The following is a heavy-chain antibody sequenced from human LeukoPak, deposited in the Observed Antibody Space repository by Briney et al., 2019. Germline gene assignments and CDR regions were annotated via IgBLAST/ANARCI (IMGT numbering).Heavy chain of an antibody. Sequence: QPSETLSLTCTVSGGSISSYYWSWIRQPPGKGLEWIGYIYYSGSTNYNPSLKGRVTISADTSKNQFSLKLSSVTAADTAVYYCARGPPYYYDSSGYYDYWGQGTLVTVSS. J-gene: IGHJ4*02. CDR2: IYYSGST. V-gene: IGHV4-59*01. D-gene: IGHD3-22*01. CDR1: GGSISSYY. CDR3: ARGPPYYYDSSGYYDY.